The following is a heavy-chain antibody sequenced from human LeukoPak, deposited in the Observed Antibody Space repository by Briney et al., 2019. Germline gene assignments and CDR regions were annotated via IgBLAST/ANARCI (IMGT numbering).Heavy chain of an antibody. D-gene: IGHD3-16*02. CDR3: ARAKHYDYVWGSYRFDAFDI. Sequence: SQTLSLTCTVSGGSISSGGYYWSWIRQHPGKGLEWIGYIYYSGSTYYNPSLKSRVTISVDTSKNQFSLKLSSVTAADTAVYYCARAKHYDYVWGSYRFDAFDIWGQGTIVTVSS. V-gene: IGHV4-31*03. CDR2: IYYSGST. CDR1: GGSISSGGYY. J-gene: IGHJ3*02.